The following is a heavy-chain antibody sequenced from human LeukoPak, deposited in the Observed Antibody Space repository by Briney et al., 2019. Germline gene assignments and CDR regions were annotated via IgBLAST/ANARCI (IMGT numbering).Heavy chain of an antibody. D-gene: IGHD1-26*01. V-gene: IGHV3-30*18. CDR3: AKEGNTWDLLVDRFDY. CDR2: ISYDGSNK. CDR1: GFTFSSYG. Sequence: GGSLRLSCAASGFTFSSYGMHWVRQAPGKGLEWVAVISYDGSNKYYADSVKGRFTISRDNSKNTVYLQVNSLRAEDTAVYYCAKEGNTWDLLVDRFDYWGQGTLVTVSS. J-gene: IGHJ4*02.